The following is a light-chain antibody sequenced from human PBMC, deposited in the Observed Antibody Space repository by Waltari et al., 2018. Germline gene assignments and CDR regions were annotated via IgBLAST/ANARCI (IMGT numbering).Light chain of an antibody. CDR1: QTINNW. J-gene: IGKJ1*01. CDR2: YVS. V-gene: IGKV1-5*03. Sequence: DVQMTQSPSTLSASLGDTVTITCRASQTINNWLAWYQLKPGQAPKLLIYYVSSLESGVPSRFSGSGSETEFTLSITSLQPDDSATYYCHQYNTFSGSFGQGTKVEVK. CDR3: HQYNTFSGS.